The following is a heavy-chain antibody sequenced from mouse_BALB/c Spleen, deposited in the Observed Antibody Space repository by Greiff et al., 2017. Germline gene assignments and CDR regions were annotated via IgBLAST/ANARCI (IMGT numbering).Heavy chain of an antibody. Sequence: QVQLQQSGAELVRPGTSVKVSCKASGYAFTNYLIEWVKQRPGQGLEWIGVINPGSGGTNYNEKFKGKATLTADKSSSTAYMQLSSLTSDDSAVYFCARGGMVFDYWGQGTTLTVSS. CDR1: GYAFTNYL. CDR2: INPGSGGT. D-gene: IGHD2-3*01. J-gene: IGHJ2*01. V-gene: IGHV1-54*03. CDR3: ARGGMVFDY.